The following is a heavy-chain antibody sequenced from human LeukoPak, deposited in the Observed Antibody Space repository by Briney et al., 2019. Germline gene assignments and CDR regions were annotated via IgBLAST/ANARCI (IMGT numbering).Heavy chain of an antibody. CDR2: INHSGST. J-gene: IGHJ4*02. V-gene: IGHV4-34*01. Sequence: SETLTLTCAVYGGSFSGYYWSWIRQPPGKGLEWVGEINHSGSTNYYPSLKSRVTISVDTSKNQFSLKLSSVTAADTAVFYCARGGGSRDYWGQGTLVTVSS. CDR3: ARGGGSRDY. D-gene: IGHD6-13*01. CDR1: GGSFSGYY.